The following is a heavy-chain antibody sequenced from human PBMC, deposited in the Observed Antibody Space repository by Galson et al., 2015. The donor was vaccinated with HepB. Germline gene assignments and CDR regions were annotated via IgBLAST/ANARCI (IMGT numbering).Heavy chain of an antibody. J-gene: IGHJ6*02. CDR3: AKSERRIYYGSGNYYGLDV. D-gene: IGHD3-10*01. Sequence: SVKVSCKVSGNTLTELSMHWVRQAPGKGLEWMGTFDPENGEIIYAQLLQGRVTMTEDRSTDTAYMELSSLRSEDTAVYFCAKSERRIYYGSGNYYGLDVWGQGTTVTVSS. CDR1: GNTLTELS. CDR2: FDPENGEI. V-gene: IGHV1-24*01.